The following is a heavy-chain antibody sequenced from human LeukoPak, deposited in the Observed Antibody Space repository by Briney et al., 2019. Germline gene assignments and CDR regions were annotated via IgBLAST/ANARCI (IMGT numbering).Heavy chain of an antibody. D-gene: IGHD3-22*01. CDR3: AKVAHDSSGYSSFDY. CDR2: INSDGSST. Sequence: GGSLRLSCAASGFTFSSYWMHWVRQAPGKGLVWVSRINSDGSSTSYADSVKGRFTISRDNAKNTLYVQMNSLRAEDTAVYYCAKVAHDSSGYSSFDYWGQGTLVTVSS. J-gene: IGHJ4*02. CDR1: GFTFSSYW. V-gene: IGHV3-74*01.